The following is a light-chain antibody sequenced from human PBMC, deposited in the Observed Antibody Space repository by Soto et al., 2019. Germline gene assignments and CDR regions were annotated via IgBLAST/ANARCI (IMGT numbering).Light chain of an antibody. CDR3: QQLNTYPLT. Sequence: DIPLTQSPSFLSASVGDRVTITCRASQDIGTSLAWYQQRPGKAPKVLITAASTSQTEVPSRFSGSGSETEFTLTISSLQPEDLATYYCQQLNTYPLTFGGGTKVEIQ. CDR1: QDIGTS. CDR2: AAS. V-gene: IGKV1-9*01. J-gene: IGKJ4*01.